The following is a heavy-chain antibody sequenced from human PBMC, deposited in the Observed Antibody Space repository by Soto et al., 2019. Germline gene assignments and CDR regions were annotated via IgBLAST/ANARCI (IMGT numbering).Heavy chain of an antibody. CDR3: ARDRPRGYSGYGFDY. V-gene: IGHV1-18*01. CDR1: GYTFTSYG. D-gene: IGHD5-12*01. Sequence: ASVKVSCKASGYTFTSYGISWVRQAPGQGLEWMGWISAYNGNTNYAQKLQGRVTMTTDTSTSTAYMELRSLRSDDTAVYYCARDRPRGYSGYGFDYWGQGTLVTVYS. J-gene: IGHJ4*02. CDR2: ISAYNGNT.